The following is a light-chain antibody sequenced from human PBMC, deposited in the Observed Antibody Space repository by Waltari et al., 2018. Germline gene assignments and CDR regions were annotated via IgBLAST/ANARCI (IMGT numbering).Light chain of an antibody. V-gene: IGLV1-44*01. J-gene: IGLJ2*01. CDR3: ATWDDSLNGQVV. CDR1: SSNIGRNT. Sequence: QSVLTQPPSASGTPGQGVTISCSGSSSNIGRNTVSWYQQLPGAAPKLVVYFNKQRPSVVPDRFAGSKADPAASLAIGGLQSEDEADYYCATWDDSLNGQVVFGGGTKLTVL. CDR2: FNK.